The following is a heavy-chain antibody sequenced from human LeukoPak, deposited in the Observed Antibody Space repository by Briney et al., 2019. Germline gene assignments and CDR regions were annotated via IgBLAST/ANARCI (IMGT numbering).Heavy chain of an antibody. D-gene: IGHD5-18*01. CDR1: GFTFTNYN. CDR3: ARGYSYGDY. V-gene: IGHV3-21*01. CDR2: ITSSGRYI. J-gene: IGHJ4*02. Sequence: GGSLRLSCAASGFTFTNYNMDWVRQAPGKGLEWVSSITSSGRYIDYADSVKGRFTISRDNAKNSLYLQMNSLRAEDTAMYYCARGYSYGDYWGQGTLVTVSS.